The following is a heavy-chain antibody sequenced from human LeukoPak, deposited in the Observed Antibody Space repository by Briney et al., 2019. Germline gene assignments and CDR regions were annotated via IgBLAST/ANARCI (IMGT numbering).Heavy chain of an antibody. V-gene: IGHV4-31*03. CDR1: GGSISSGGYY. CDR2: IYYSGST. J-gene: IGHJ4*02. CDR3: AGLPTYDFWSGYFDY. D-gene: IGHD3-3*01. Sequence: PSETLSLTCTVSGGSISSGGYYWSWIRQHPGKGLEWIGYIYYSGSTYYNPSLKSRVTISVDASKNQFSLKLSSVTAADTAVYYCAGLPTYDFWSGYFDYWGQGTLVTVSS.